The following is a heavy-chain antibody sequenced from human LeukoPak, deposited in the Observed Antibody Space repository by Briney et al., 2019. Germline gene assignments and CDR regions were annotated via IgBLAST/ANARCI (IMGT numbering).Heavy chain of an antibody. CDR2: ISGSGGST. J-gene: IGHJ4*02. D-gene: IGHD2-2*01. Sequence: GGSLRLSCAASGFTFSSYAMSWVRQAPGEGLKWVSAISGSGGSTYYADSVKGRFTISRDNSKNTLYLQMNSLRAEDTAVYYCAKDGGYCSSTSCYFDYWGQGTLATVSS. CDR3: AKDGGYCSSTSCYFDY. V-gene: IGHV3-23*01. CDR1: GFTFSSYA.